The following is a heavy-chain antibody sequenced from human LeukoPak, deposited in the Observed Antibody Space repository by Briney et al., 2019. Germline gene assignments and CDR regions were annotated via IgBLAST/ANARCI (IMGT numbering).Heavy chain of an antibody. Sequence: GSRRLSCAASGFTVSSNYMSWVRQHPGKGLEWIGYIYYSGSTYYNPSLKSRVTISVDTSKNQFSLRLSSATAADTAVYYCARGYGDFNRGSWFDPWGQGTLVTVSS. CDR2: IYYSGST. D-gene: IGHD4-17*01. V-gene: IGHV4-59*02. J-gene: IGHJ5*02. CDR1: GFTVSSNY. CDR3: ARGYGDFNRGSWFDP.